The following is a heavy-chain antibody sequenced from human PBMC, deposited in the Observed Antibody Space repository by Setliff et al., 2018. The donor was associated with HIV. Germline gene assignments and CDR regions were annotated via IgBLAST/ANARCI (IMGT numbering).Heavy chain of an antibody. CDR2: IIPILGVP. D-gene: IGHD3-22*01. V-gene: IGHV1-69*02. J-gene: IGHJ4*02. CDR1: GGPFTSSS. CDR3: ARGGDYDSSGYYVT. Sequence: SVKVSCKASGGPFTSSSIGWVRQAPGQGLEWMGRIIPILGVPRYAQKFQGRATITADKSTSTSYMHLSSLRAEDTAVYFCARGGDYDSSGYYVTWGQGSLVTVSS.